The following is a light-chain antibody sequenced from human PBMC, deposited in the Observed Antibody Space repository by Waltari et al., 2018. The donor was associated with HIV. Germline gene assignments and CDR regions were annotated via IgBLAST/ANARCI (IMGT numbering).Light chain of an antibody. CDR3: QQYSKTPLT. V-gene: IGKV4-1*01. CDR2: WAS. Sequence: DIVMTQSPDRVVLSLRESATIDSRRSQTVLDSVNNKNYLAWYQQKLGQPPKLVIHWASTRESGISDRFTGNGSETDFTLTINNLQPDDAATYYCQQYSKTPLTFGGGTVVEIK. CDR1: QTVLDSVNNKNY. J-gene: IGKJ4*01.